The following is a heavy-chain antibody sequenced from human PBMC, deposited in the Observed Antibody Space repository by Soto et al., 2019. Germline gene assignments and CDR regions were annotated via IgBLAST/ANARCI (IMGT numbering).Heavy chain of an antibody. CDR3: AKDLVSVEYSSGLVDY. CDR1: GVTFISYG. J-gene: IGHJ4*02. D-gene: IGHD6-19*01. CDR2: ISYDGSNK. V-gene: IGHV3-30*18. Sequence: GGFLRLSCAASGVTFISYGMHWVRQAPGKGLEWVAVISYDGSNKYYADSVKGRFTISRDNSKNTLYLQMNSLRAEDTAVYYCAKDLVSVEYSSGLVDYWGQGTLVTVSS.